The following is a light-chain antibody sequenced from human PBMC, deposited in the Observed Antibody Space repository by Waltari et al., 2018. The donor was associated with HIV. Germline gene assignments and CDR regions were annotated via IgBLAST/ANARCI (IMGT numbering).Light chain of an antibody. CDR2: STS. Sequence: DIQMTQSPPSLSAPTGDKVTITCRASQHISMYLNWYQQKPGKPPNLLIFSTSILQSRVPSRFSGSGSGTLFTLSINNLQPEDSAIYFCQQSSALPLTFGGGTRVDI. CDR1: QHISMY. CDR3: QQSSALPLT. V-gene: IGKV1-39*01. J-gene: IGKJ4*01.